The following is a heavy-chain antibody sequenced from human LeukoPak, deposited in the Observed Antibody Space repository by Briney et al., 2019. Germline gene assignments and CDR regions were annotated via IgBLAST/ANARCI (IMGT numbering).Heavy chain of an antibody. Sequence: SVKVSCKASGGTFSSYAISWVRQAPGQGLEWMGGIIPIFGTANYAQKFQGRVTITADKSTSTAYMELSSLRSEDTAVYYCARGSSSWADFDYWGQGTLVTVSS. CDR1: GGTFSSYA. D-gene: IGHD6-13*01. V-gene: IGHV1-69*06. CDR3: ARGSSSWADFDY. J-gene: IGHJ4*02. CDR2: IIPIFGTA.